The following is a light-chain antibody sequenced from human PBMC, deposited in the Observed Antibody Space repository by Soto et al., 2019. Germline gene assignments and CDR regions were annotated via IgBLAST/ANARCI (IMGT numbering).Light chain of an antibody. J-gene: IGLJ2*01. CDR2: YDS. V-gene: IGLV3-21*04. Sequence: SSELTQPPSVSVASGKTARITCGGINIGSKSVHWYQQKPGQAPVLVIYYDSDWPSGIPERFSGSNSGNTASLTMSRVEAGDEADYYCKVWDSSGDGDVVFGKGT. CDR1: NIGSKS. CDR3: KVWDSSGDGDVV.